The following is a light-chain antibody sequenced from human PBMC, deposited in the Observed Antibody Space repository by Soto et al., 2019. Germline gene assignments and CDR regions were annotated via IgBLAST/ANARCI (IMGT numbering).Light chain of an antibody. CDR1: QAVNTR. Sequence: EIVLTQSPATLSSFPGDRVTLSCRASQAVNTRLAWYQHRPGQAPRLLIHGASARAPGFPARFSGSGSGTDFTLTISSLQSEDFAVYYCQQYNDWPWTFGQGTKVEIK. V-gene: IGKV3-15*01. J-gene: IGKJ1*01. CDR2: GAS. CDR3: QQYNDWPWT.